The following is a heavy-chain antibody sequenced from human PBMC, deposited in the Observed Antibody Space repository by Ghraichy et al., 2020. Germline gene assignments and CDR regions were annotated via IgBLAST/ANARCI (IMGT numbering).Heavy chain of an antibody. CDR3: AKDLDVYGSGSYYVY. V-gene: IGHV3-23*01. Sequence: LSLTCAASGFTFSSYAMSWVRQAPGKGLEWVSAISGSGGSTYYADSVKGRFTISRDNSKNTLYLQMNSLRAEDTAVYYCAKDLDVYGSGSYYVYWGQGTLVTVSS. CDR1: GFTFSSYA. D-gene: IGHD3-10*01. J-gene: IGHJ4*02. CDR2: ISGSGGST.